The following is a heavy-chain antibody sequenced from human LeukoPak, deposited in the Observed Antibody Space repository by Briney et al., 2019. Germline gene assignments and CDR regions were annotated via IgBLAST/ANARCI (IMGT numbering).Heavy chain of an antibody. CDR2: INPSGGST. V-gene: IGHV1-46*01. J-gene: IGHJ4*02. Sequence: ASVKVSCKASGYTFTGYYMHWVRQAPGQGLEWMGWINPSGGSTSYAQKFQGRVTMTRDTSTSTVYMELSSLGSEDTAVYYCARDNRAMGHLDYWGQGTLVTVSS. CDR1: GYTFTGYY. D-gene: IGHD5-18*01. CDR3: ARDNRAMGHLDY.